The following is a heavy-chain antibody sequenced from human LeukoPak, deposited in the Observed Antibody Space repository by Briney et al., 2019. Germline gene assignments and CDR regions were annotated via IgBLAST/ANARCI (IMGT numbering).Heavy chain of an antibody. CDR2: INHSGST. J-gene: IGHJ4*02. V-gene: IGHV4-34*01. D-gene: IGHD6-13*01. CDR3: ARTLDIAAVGSFDY. CDR1: GGSFSGYY. Sequence: PSETLSLTCAVYGGSFSGYYWSWIRQPPGKGLEWIGEINHSGSTNYNPSLKSRVTISVDTSKNQFSLKLSSVTAADTAIYYCARTLDIAAVGSFDYWGQGTLVTVSS.